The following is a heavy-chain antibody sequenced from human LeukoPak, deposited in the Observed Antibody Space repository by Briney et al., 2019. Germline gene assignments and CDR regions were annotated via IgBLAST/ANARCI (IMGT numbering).Heavy chain of an antibody. Sequence: PSETLSLTCAVCGYSISSGYYWGWIRQPPGKGLEWIGSIYHSGSTYSNPSLKSRVTISVDTSKNQFSLKLSSVTAADTAVYYCARNPSPHYGSYFDYWGQGTLVTVSS. J-gene: IGHJ4*02. CDR1: GYSISSGYY. D-gene: IGHD3-10*01. V-gene: IGHV4-38-2*01. CDR2: IYHSGST. CDR3: ARNPSPHYGSYFDY.